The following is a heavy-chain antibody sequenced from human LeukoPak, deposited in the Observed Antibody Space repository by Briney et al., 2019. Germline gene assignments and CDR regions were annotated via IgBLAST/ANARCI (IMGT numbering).Heavy chain of an antibody. CDR2: IYYSGST. CDR1: GGSISSYC. Sequence: SETLSLTCTVSGGSISSYCWSWIRQPPGKGLEWIGYIYYSGSTNYNPSLKSRVTISVDTSKNQFSLKLSSVTAADTAVYYCTRLEAHCSGGSCYVNYFDYWGQGTLVTVSS. D-gene: IGHD2-15*01. V-gene: IGHV4-59*08. CDR3: TRLEAHCSGGSCYVNYFDY. J-gene: IGHJ4*02.